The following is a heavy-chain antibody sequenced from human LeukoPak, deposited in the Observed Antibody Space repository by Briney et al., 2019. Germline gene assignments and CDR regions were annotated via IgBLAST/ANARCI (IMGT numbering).Heavy chain of an antibody. CDR2: IKSKTDGGTT. J-gene: IGHJ4*02. D-gene: IGHD2-2*01. CDR3: TTGKSSTSPRFDY. Sequence: GGSLRLSCAASGFTFSNAWVSWVRQAPGKGLEWVGRIKSKTDGGTTDYAAPVKGRFTISRDDSKNTLYLQMNSLKTEDTAVYYCTTGKSSTSPRFDYWGQGTLVTVSP. CDR1: GFTFSNAW. V-gene: IGHV3-15*01.